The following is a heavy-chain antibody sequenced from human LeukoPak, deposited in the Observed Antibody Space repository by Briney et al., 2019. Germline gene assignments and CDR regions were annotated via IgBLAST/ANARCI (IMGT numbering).Heavy chain of an antibody. CDR1: GYTFTNYA. J-gene: IGHJ4*02. CDR2: INAGNGNT. Sequence: ASVQVSCKASGYTFTNYAIHWVRQAPGQRLEWMGWINAGNGNTEYSQKFQGRVTITRDTSASTAFMELSSLTSEDTAVYYCARESNYYCFDFWGQGTLVTVSS. D-gene: IGHD4/OR15-4a*01. V-gene: IGHV1-3*01. CDR3: ARESNYYCFDF.